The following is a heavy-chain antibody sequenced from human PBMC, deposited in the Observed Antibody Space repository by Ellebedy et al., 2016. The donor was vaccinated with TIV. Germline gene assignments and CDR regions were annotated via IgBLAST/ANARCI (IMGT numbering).Heavy chain of an antibody. CDR1: GYTLTELS. D-gene: IGHD3-22*01. Sequence: ASVKVSXXVSGYTLTELSMHWVRQAPGKGLEWMGGFDPEDGETIYAQKFQGRVTMTEDTSTDTAYMELSSLRSEDTAVYYCATVRFSSGPYPTSTYYFDYWGQGTLVTVSS. V-gene: IGHV1-24*01. J-gene: IGHJ4*02. CDR3: ATVRFSSGPYPTSTYYFDY. CDR2: FDPEDGET.